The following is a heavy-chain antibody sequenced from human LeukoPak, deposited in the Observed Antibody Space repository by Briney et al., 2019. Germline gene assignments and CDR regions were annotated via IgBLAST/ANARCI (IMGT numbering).Heavy chain of an antibody. CDR3: ASANWGSIDY. Sequence: SETLSLTCAVYGGSFSGYYWSWIRQPPGKGLEWIGEINHSGSNNYNPSLKSRVTISVDTSKNQFSLKLSSVTAADTAVYYCASANWGSIDYWGQGTLVTVSS. CDR2: INHSGSN. D-gene: IGHD7-27*01. V-gene: IGHV4-34*01. J-gene: IGHJ4*02. CDR1: GGSFSGYY.